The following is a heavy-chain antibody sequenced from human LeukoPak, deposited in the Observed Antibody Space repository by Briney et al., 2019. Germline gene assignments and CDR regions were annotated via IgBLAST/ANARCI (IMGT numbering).Heavy chain of an antibody. CDR2: INWNGESK. J-gene: IGHJ6*03. CDR3: ARRESSYQNYYYYYHMDV. V-gene: IGHV3-20*04. D-gene: IGHD3-16*02. CDR1: GFTFDDYG. Sequence: GGSLRLSCAASGFTFDDYGRSWVRQAPGKGLERVSDINWNGESKGYAASVKGRFTISGDNAKNSLYLQMNSLRAEDTALYYCARRESSYQNYYYYYHMDVWGKGTTVTVSS.